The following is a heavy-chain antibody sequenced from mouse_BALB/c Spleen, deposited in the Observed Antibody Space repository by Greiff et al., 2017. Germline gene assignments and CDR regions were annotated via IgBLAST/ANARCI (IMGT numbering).Heavy chain of an antibody. D-gene: IGHD1-2*01. Sequence: EVQVVESGGGLVQPGGSLKLSCAASGFTFSSYTMSWVRQTPEKRLEWVAYISNGGGSTYYPDTVKGRFTISRDNAKNTLYLQMSSLKSEDTAMYYCARHVITTSIDWDYYAMDYWGQGTSVTVSS. CDR2: ISNGGGST. CDR3: ARHVITTSIDWDYYAMDY. V-gene: IGHV5-12-2*01. CDR1: GFTFSSYT. J-gene: IGHJ4*01.